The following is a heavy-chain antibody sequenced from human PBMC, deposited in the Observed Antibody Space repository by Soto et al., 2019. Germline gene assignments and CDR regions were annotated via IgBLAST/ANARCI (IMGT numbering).Heavy chain of an antibody. Sequence: PGGSLRLSCAASGFTFSDHYMSWIRQAPGKGLEWVSYINPSGTNTDYANSVKGRFTISRDNAEKSLYLQMNSLRVEDSALYYCARGRHSMDVWGQGATVTVSS. CDR3: ARGRHSMDV. J-gene: IGHJ6*02. CDR2: INPSGTNT. CDR1: GFTFSDHY. V-gene: IGHV3-11*06.